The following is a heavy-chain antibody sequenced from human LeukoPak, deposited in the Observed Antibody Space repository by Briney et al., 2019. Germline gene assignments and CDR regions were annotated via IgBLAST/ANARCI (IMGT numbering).Heavy chain of an antibody. CDR1: GGSISSSHW. CDR3: ARDGWELLLGWFDP. J-gene: IGHJ5*02. CDR2: IYHSGST. Sequence: SGTLSLTCAVSGGSISSSHWWSWVRQPPGKGLEWIGEIYHSGSTNYNPSLKSRITISVDMSKNQFSLKLSSVTAADTAVYYCARDGWELLLGWFDPWGQGTLVTVSS. D-gene: IGHD1-26*01. V-gene: IGHV4-4*02.